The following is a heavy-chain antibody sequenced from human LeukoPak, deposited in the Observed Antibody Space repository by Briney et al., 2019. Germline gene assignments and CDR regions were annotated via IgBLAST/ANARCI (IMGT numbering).Heavy chain of an antibody. CDR3: AREGLYGDYAGH. D-gene: IGHD4-17*01. J-gene: IGHJ4*02. Sequence: KPGGSLRLSCAASGFTFSSYSMNWVRQAPGKGLEWVSSISYTSSYIYYADSVKGRFTISRDNAKNPLFLQMNSLRAEDTAVYYCAREGLYGDYAGHWGQGTLVTVSS. CDR2: ISYTSSYI. V-gene: IGHV3-21*01. CDR1: GFTFSSYS.